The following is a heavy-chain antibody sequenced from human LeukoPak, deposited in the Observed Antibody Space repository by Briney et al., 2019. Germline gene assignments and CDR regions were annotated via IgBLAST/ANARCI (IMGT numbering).Heavy chain of an antibody. CDR2: IKQDGSEK. D-gene: IGHD3-22*01. V-gene: IGHV3-7*04. Sequence: GGSLRLSCAASGFTFSSYWMSWVRQAPGRGLEWVANIKQDGSEKYYVDSVKGRFPIPRDNAKNSLYLQMNSLRAEDTAVYYCARVLGYYDSSGYYYHYYFDYWGQGTLVTVSS. J-gene: IGHJ4*02. CDR3: ARVLGYYDSSGYYYHYYFDY. CDR1: GFTFSSYW.